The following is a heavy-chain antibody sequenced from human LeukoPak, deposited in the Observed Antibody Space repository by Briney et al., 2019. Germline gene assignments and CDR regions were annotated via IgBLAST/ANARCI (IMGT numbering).Heavy chain of an antibody. Sequence: SETLSLTCTVSGGSISSGSYYWGWIRQPPGKGLEWIGSGYYSGSTYCDPSLKSRVTISMDTSKNQFSLKLSSVTAADTAVYYCARMYYYYGMDVWGKGTTVTVSS. V-gene: IGHV4-39*07. J-gene: IGHJ6*04. D-gene: IGHD2-8*01. CDR1: GGSISSGSYY. CDR3: ARMYYYYGMDV. CDR2: GYYSGST.